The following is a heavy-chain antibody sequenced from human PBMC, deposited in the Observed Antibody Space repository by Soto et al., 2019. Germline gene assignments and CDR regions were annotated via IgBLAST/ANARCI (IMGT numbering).Heavy chain of an antibody. V-gene: IGHV3-23*01. Sequence: EVQLLESGGGLVQPGGSLRLSCAASGFTFSSYAMSWVRQAPGKGLEWVSAISGSGGSTYYADSVKGRFTISRDNSKNTLYLQMNSLRAEDTAVYYCAKGGPYYYDSRGYYDYWAQGTLVTVSS. CDR2: ISGSGGST. CDR3: AKGGPYYYDSRGYYDY. J-gene: IGHJ4*02. D-gene: IGHD3-22*01. CDR1: GFTFSSYA.